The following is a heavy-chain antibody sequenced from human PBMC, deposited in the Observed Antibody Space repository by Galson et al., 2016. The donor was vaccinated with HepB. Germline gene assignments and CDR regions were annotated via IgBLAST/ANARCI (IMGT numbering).Heavy chain of an antibody. V-gene: IGHV3-23*01. Sequence: WVRQAPGKGLACVSSISHTGDNTYYAGSVKGRFTISRDNSKNTVYLQMESLRAEDTAVYFCARRWDFVNRWGQGTLVTVSS. CDR3: ARRWDFVNR. D-gene: IGHD2-15*01. J-gene: IGHJ5*02. CDR2: ISHTGDNT.